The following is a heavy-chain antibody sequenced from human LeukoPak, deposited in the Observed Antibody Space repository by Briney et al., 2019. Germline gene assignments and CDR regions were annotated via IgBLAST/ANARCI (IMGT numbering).Heavy chain of an antibody. D-gene: IGHD2-15*01. CDR3: ARQPTGYCSGGSCYPDLDY. Sequence: PGGSLRLSCAASGFTFSSYSMNWVRQAPGKGLEWVSSISSSSSYIYYADSVKGRFTISRDNAKNSLYLQMNSLRAEDTAVYYCARQPTGYCSGGSCYPDLDYWGQGTLVTVSS. J-gene: IGHJ4*02. CDR1: GFTFSSYS. V-gene: IGHV3-21*01. CDR2: ISSSSSYI.